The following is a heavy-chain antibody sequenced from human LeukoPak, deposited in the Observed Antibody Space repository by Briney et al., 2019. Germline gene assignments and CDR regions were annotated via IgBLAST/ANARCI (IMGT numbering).Heavy chain of an antibody. CDR3: AKDKSAGTRGQFDY. Sequence: PGGSLRLSCAASGFTFSSYGMHWVRQAPGKGLEWVAVISYDGSNKYYADSVKGRFTISRDNAKNSLYLQMNGLRAEDTALYYCAKDKSAGTRGQFDYWGQGTLVTVSS. CDR2: ISYDGSNK. D-gene: IGHD6-19*01. V-gene: IGHV3-30*18. J-gene: IGHJ4*02. CDR1: GFTFSSYG.